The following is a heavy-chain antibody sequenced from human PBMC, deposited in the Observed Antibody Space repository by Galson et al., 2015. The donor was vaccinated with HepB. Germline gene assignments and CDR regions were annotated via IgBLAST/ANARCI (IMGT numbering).Heavy chain of an antibody. V-gene: IGHV3-21*01. J-gene: IGHJ4*02. CDR3: ARDGANIVVVTAIHN. D-gene: IGHD2-21*02. Sequence: SLRLSCAASGFTFSSYSMNWVRQTPGKGLEWVSSISSSSSYKYYADSVKGRFTISRDNAKNSLYLQMNSLRAEDTAVYYCARDGANIVVVTAIHNWGPRTLVTVSS. CDR1: GFTFSSYS. CDR2: ISSSSSYK.